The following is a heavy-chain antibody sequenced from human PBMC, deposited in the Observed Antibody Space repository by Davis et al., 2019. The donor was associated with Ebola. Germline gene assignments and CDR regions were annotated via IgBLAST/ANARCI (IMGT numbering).Heavy chain of an antibody. D-gene: IGHD1-1*01. CDR2: ISAYNGNT. CDR3: ARASVTYNWNEERGWFDP. J-gene: IGHJ5*02. Sequence: AASVQVSCKASGYTFTSYGISWVRQAPGQGLEWMGWISAYNGNTNYAQKLQGRVTMTTDTSTSTAYMELRSLRSDDTAVYYCARASVTYNWNEERGWFDPWGQGTLVTVSS. CDR1: GYTFTSYG. V-gene: IGHV1-18*01.